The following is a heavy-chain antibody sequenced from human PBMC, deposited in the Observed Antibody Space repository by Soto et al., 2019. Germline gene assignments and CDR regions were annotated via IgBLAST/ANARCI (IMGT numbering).Heavy chain of an antibody. CDR2: ISSSSSTI. D-gene: IGHD4-4*01. Sequence: GGSLRLSCAASGFTFSSYSMNWVRQAPGKGLEWVSYISSSSSTIYYADSVKGRFTISRDNAKNSLYLQMNSLRAEDTAVYYCASGSDYSNYVGRSTWRAHWGQGTLVTVSS. CDR3: ASGSDYSNYVGRSTWRAH. CDR1: GFTFSSYS. V-gene: IGHV3-48*01. J-gene: IGHJ4*02.